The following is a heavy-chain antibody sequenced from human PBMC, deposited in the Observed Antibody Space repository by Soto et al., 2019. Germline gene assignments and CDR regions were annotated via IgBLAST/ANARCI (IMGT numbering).Heavy chain of an antibody. J-gene: IGHJ4*02. CDR1: GFTFSSYA. D-gene: IGHD3-10*01. CDR3: ANLGSSGSYDY. Sequence: GGSLRLSCAASGFTFSSYAMSWVRQAPGKGLEWVSAISGSGGSTYYADSVKGRFTISRDNSKNTLYLQMNSLRAEYTAVYYCANLGSSGSYDYWGQGTLVTVSA. V-gene: IGHV3-23*01. CDR2: ISGSGGST.